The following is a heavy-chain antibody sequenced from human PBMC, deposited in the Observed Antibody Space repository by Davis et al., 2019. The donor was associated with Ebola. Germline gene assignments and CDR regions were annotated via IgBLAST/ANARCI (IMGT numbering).Heavy chain of an antibody. CDR2: ISGSGGST. V-gene: IGHV3-23*01. Sequence: PGGSLRLSCAASGFTFSNYAMSWVRQAPGKGLEWVSAISGSGGSTYYADSVKGRFTISRDNSKNTLYLQMNSLRAEDTAVYYCAREAGDSSGYYPGNFDYWGQGTLVTVSS. CDR3: AREAGDSSGYYPGNFDY. J-gene: IGHJ4*02. CDR1: GFTFSNYA. D-gene: IGHD3-22*01.